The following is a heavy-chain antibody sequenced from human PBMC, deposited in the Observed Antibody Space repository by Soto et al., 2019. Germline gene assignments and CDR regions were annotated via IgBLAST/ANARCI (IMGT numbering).Heavy chain of an antibody. D-gene: IGHD3-10*01. V-gene: IGHV4-39*01. J-gene: IGHJ4*02. CDR2: IYYSGST. CDR1: GGSISSSSYY. Sequence: SETLSLTCTVSGGSISSSSYYWGWIRQPPGKGLEWIGSIYYSGSTYYNPSLKSRVTISVDTSKNQFSLKLSSVTAAETAVYYCESYYGSGSYQRVGFDYWGQGTLVTVSS. CDR3: ESYYGSGSYQRVGFDY.